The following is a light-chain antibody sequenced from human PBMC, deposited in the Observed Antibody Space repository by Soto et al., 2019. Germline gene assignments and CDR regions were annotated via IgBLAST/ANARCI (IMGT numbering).Light chain of an antibody. V-gene: IGKV3-11*01. Sequence: LVFQQSPTILSLSRGKRPPLSCRARQNIRNYLIWYQQKPGEAPRLLIYDVSNRDSGIPAMFSGSGAGTDFTLTISSLQPEDVAVYYCQQRSSWTRTFGQGTKVDIK. CDR3: QQRSSWTRT. J-gene: IGKJ1*01. CDR2: DVS. CDR1: QNIRNY.